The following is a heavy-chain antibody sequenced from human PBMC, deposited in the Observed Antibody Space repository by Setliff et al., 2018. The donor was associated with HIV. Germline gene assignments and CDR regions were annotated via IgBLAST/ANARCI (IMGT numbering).Heavy chain of an antibody. Sequence: ASVKVSCKASGYTFTNYGFSWVRQAPGQGLEWMGWISAYNGDTKYAQKLQGRVTMTTDTSTSTAHMELRSLRSEDTAVYYCVKAVPDYGDYFFDYWGQGTLVTVSS. J-gene: IGHJ4*02. D-gene: IGHD4-17*01. V-gene: IGHV1-18*01. CDR3: VKAVPDYGDYFFDY. CDR2: ISAYNGDT. CDR1: GYTFTNYG.